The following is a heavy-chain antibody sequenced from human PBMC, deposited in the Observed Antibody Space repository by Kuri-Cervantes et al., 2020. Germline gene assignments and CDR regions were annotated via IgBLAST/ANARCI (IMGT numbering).Heavy chain of an antibody. CDR2: ISYDGSNK. V-gene: IGHV3-30-3*01. Sequence: GGSLRLSCAASGFTFSSYAMHWVRQAPGKGLEWVAVISYDGSNKYYADSVKGRFTVSRDNAKNTLYLQMNSLRAEDAAVYYCVRDGVAPDYHYYMDVWGKGTTVTVSS. D-gene: IGHD2-15*01. CDR3: VRDGVAPDYHYYMDV. J-gene: IGHJ6*03. CDR1: GFTFSSYA.